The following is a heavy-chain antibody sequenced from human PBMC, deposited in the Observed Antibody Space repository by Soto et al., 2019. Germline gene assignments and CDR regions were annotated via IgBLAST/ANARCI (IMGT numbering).Heavy chain of an antibody. J-gene: IGHJ2*01. D-gene: IGHD2-2*01. Sequence: QVQLVQSGAEVKKPGSSVKVSCKASGGTFSSYTISWVRQAPGQGLEWMGRIIPILGIANYAQKFQGRVTVNGGKTPRPGYMEAGRLGSGDKAVYFCAGDWGGVVVPAADWYFDLWGRGTLVTVSS. CDR1: GGTFSSYT. CDR3: AGDWGGVVVPAADWYFDL. V-gene: IGHV1-69*08. CDR2: IIPILGIA.